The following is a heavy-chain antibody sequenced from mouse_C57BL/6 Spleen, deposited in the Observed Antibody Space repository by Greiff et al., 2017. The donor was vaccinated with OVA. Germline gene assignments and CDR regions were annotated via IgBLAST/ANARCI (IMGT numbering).Heavy chain of an antibody. D-gene: IGHD2-1*01. J-gene: IGHJ2*01. CDR3: ARDPIPYGNYYFDY. V-gene: IGHV5-4*01. Sequence: EVKLMESGGGLVKPGGSLKLSCAASGFTFSSYAMSWVRQTPEKRLEWVATISDGGSYTYYPDNVKGRFTISRDNAKNNLYLQMSHLKSEDTAMYYCARDPIPYGNYYFDYWGQGTTLTVSS. CDR2: ISDGGSYT. CDR1: GFTFSSYA.